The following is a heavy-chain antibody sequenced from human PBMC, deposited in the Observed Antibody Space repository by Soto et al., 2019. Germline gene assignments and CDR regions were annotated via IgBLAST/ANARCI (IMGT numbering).Heavy chain of an antibody. CDR2: IYSGGST. CDR3: AVGYCSSTSCYRVGPFDY. CDR1: GFTVSSNY. D-gene: IGHD2-2*01. J-gene: IGHJ4*02. Sequence: GGSLRLSCAASGFTVSSNYMSWVRQAPGKGLEWVSVIYSGGSTYYADSVKGRFTISRDNSKNTLYLQMNSLRAEDTAVYYCAVGYCSSTSCYRVGPFDYWGQGTLVTVSS. V-gene: IGHV3-53*01.